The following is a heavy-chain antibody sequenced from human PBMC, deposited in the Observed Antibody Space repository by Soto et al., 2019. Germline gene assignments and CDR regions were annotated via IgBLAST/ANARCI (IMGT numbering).Heavy chain of an antibody. CDR1: GFSFTNFA. CDR3: AKDDFTDRGDDYFDY. Sequence: GSLILSRAASGFSFTNFASGLVRQAPGKGLEWVAGIGASGDITWYADSVKGRLSVSRDNSKNTLYLQLNSLRFEDTAVYYCAKDDFTDRGDDYFDYWGPGTLVTVSS. J-gene: IGHJ4*02. V-gene: IGHV3-23*01. CDR2: IGASGDIT. D-gene: IGHD2-21*02.